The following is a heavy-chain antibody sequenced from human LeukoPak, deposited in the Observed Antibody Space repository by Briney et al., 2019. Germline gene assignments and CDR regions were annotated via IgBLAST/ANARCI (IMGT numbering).Heavy chain of an antibody. D-gene: IGHD2-2*01. J-gene: IGHJ4*02. Sequence: ASVKVSCKASGGTFSTYAISWVRQAPGQGLEWVGVIIPMVGTATYAQRFKGRVTIPADASTSTAYMELSSLRSEDTAVYYCARDLYCNRTSCSVWGQGTLVIVSS. CDR3: ARDLYCNRTSCSV. CDR1: GGTFSTYA. V-gene: IGHV1-69*13. CDR2: IIPMVGTA.